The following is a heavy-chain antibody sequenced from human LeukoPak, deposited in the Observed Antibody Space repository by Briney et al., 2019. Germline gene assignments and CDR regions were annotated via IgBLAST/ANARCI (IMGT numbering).Heavy chain of an antibody. V-gene: IGHV3-66*01. CDR3: ARLGSTVTHFDY. CDR1: GFTISSNY. Sequence: GGSLRLSCAASGFTISSNYMSWVRQPPGKGLEWVSVLYSGGSTYYADSVKGRFTISRDNPRNTLYLQMNSLRAGDTAVYFCARLGSTVTHFDYCVQGTLVTVSS. CDR2: LYSGGST. J-gene: IGHJ4*02. D-gene: IGHD4-17*01.